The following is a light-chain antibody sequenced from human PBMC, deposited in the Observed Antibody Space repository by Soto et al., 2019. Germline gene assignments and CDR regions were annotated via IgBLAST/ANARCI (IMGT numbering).Light chain of an antibody. CDR1: SSDVGSYNR. CDR3: TSYTGSTPYV. CDR2: EVS. V-gene: IGLV2-18*02. J-gene: IGLJ1*01. Sequence: QSARTQPPSVSGSPGQSVAISCTGTSSDVGSYNRVSWYQQPPGAAPKLMIYEVSNRPSGVPDRFSGSKSGNTASLTISGLQAEDEADSYCTSYTGSTPYVFGTGTKVPVL.